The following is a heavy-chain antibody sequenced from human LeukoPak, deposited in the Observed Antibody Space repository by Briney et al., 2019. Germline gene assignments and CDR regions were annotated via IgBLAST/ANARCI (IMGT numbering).Heavy chain of an antibody. CDR3: ARLVRGGYGAYYYYMDV. Sequence: SETPSLTCTVSGGSISSYYWSWIRQPAGKGLEWIGRIYTSGSTNYNPSLKSRVTMSVDTSKNQFSLKLSSVTAADTAVYYCARLVRGGYGAYYYYMDVWGKGTTVTVSS. CDR1: GGSISSYY. CDR2: IYTSGST. V-gene: IGHV4-4*07. D-gene: IGHD3-10*01. J-gene: IGHJ6*03.